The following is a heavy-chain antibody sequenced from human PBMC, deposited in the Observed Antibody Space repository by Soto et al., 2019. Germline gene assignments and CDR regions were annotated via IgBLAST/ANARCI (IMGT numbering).Heavy chain of an antibody. V-gene: IGHV3-48*02. CDR2: INSGSSTI. CDR3: VRDRGYTGYDLEY. Sequence: DVQLVESGGGLVQPGGSLRLSCAASGFTFRSYAMNWVRQAPGKGLEWVSYINSGSSTIYYADSAKGRFSISRDNAKNSLYLQMNSLRDEDTAVYFCVRDRGYTGYDLEYWGQGALVTVSS. D-gene: IGHD5-12*01. J-gene: IGHJ4*02. CDR1: GFTFRSYA.